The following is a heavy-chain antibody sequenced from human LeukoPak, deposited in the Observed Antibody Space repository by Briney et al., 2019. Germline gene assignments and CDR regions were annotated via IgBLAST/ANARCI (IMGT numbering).Heavy chain of an antibody. D-gene: IGHD3-16*01. CDR1: GGSFSGYY. CDR3: ARGQTTRARNKITLDY. V-gene: IGHV4-34*01. CDR2: INHSGST. Sequence: PSETLSLTCAVYGGSFSGYYWSWIRQPPGKGLEWIGEINHSGSTNYNPSLKSRVTISVDTSKNQFSLKLSSVTAADTAVYYCARGQTTRARNKITLDYWGQGTLVTVSS. J-gene: IGHJ4*02.